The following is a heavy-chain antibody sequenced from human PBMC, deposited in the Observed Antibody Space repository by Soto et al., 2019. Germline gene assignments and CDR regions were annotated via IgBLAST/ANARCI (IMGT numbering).Heavy chain of an antibody. V-gene: IGHV4-4*02. CDR3: ARDWSFSGYDQHWFDP. Sequence: QVQLQESGPGLVKPSGTLSLTCAVSGGSISSSNWWSWVRQPPGKGLEWVGEIYHSGSTKYNPSLQSRVTISVDKAKNQFSLKLSSVTAADTAVYYCARDWSFSGYDQHWFDPWGQGTLVTVSS. CDR1: GGSISSSNW. CDR2: IYHSGST. D-gene: IGHD5-12*01. J-gene: IGHJ5*02.